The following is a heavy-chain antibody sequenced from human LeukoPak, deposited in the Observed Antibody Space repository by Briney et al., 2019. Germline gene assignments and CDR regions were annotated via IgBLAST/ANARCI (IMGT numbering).Heavy chain of an antibody. Sequence: GGSLRLSCEASGFSFSAAWMTWVRQAPGKGLEWVATIKNDGSDKYYVDSVKGRFTLSRDNAKNSVYLQMNSLRVEDTAVYYCVNLGYSGGGQGTLVTVSS. CDR1: GFSFSAAW. CDR2: IKNDGSDK. D-gene: IGHD5-12*01. V-gene: IGHV3-7*01. CDR3: VNLGYSG. J-gene: IGHJ4*02.